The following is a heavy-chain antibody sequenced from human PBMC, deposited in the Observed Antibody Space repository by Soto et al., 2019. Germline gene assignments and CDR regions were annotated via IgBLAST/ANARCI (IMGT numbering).Heavy chain of an antibody. V-gene: IGHV4-59*01. D-gene: IGHD4-17*01. Sequence: PSETLSLTCAVSCGSITNYYWSWIRQPPGKGLEWLGYIYSSGDTNYNPSLKSRVTISVDRSKNQFSLRLTSVTAADTAVYYCARDYPYFTLTTTGGMDVWGQGTTVTVSS. CDR1: CGSITNYY. CDR2: IYSSGDT. J-gene: IGHJ6*02. CDR3: ARDYPYFTLTTTGGMDV.